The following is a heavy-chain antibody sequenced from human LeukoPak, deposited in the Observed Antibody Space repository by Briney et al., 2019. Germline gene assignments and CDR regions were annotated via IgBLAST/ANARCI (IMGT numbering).Heavy chain of an antibody. D-gene: IGHD1-26*01. J-gene: IGHJ4*02. V-gene: IGHV3-30-3*01. CDR1: GFTFSSYA. Sequence: GRSLRLSCAASGFTFSSYAMHWVRQAPGKGLEWVAVISYDGSNKYYADSVKGRFTISRDNSKNTLYLQMNSLRAEDTAVYYCAREQGGKYYFDYWGQGTLVTVSS. CDR2: ISYDGSNK. CDR3: AREQGGKYYFDY.